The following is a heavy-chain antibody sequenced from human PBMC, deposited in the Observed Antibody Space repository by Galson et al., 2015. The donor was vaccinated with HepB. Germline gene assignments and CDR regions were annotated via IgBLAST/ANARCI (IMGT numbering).Heavy chain of an antibody. CDR2: ISTYKGNT. J-gene: IGHJ4*02. CDR3: AIGGRLGELSSFDY. Sequence: SVKVSCKASGYTFATYGISWVRQAPGQRLEWMGWISTYKGNTNFAQNLQGRVAMTTDRSTSTLYMELRSLRSDDTALYYCAIGGRLGELSSFDYWGQGTLLTVSS. D-gene: IGHD3-16*02. CDR1: GYTFATYG. V-gene: IGHV1-18*01.